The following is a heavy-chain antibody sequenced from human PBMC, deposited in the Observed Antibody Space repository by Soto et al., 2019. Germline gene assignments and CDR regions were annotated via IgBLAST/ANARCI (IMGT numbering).Heavy chain of an antibody. CDR3: ARDYTTYCGGDCYLDY. CDR2: IWYDGSNK. Sequence: QVQLVESGGGVVQPGRSLRLSCAASGFTFSSYGMHWVRQAPGKGLEWVAVIWYDGSNKYYADPVKGRFTISRDNSKNTLYLQMNSLRAEDTAVYYCARDYTTYCGGDCYLDYWGQGTLVTVSS. D-gene: IGHD2-21*02. J-gene: IGHJ4*02. V-gene: IGHV3-33*01. CDR1: GFTFSSYG.